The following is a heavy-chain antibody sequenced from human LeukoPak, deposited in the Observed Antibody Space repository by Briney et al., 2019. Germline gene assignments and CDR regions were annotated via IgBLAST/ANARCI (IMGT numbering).Heavy chain of an antibody. V-gene: IGHV1-69*04. CDR1: GYTFTSYG. D-gene: IGHD4-17*01. CDR2: IIPILGIA. CDR3: ARYGDYSLGGMDV. J-gene: IGHJ6*02. Sequence: SVKVSCKASGYTFTSYGISWVRQAPGQGLEWMGRIIPILGIANYAQKFQGRVTITADKSTSTAYMELSSLRSEDTAVYYCARYGDYSLGGMDVWGQGTTVTVSS.